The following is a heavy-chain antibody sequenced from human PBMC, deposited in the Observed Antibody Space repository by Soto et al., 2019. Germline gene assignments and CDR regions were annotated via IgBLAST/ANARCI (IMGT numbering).Heavy chain of an antibody. J-gene: IGHJ2*01. CDR1: GGSISSSSYY. Sequence: SETLSLTCTVSGGSISSSSYYWGWIRQPPGKGLEWIGSIYYSGSTYYNPSLKSRVTISVDTSKNQFSLKLSSVTAADTAVYYCARREEWYFDLSGRGTLVTVSS. D-gene: IGHD1-26*01. CDR2: IYYSGST. V-gene: IGHV4-39*01. CDR3: ARREEWYFDL.